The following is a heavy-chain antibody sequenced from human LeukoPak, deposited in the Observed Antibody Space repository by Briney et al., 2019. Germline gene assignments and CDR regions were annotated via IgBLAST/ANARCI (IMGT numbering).Heavy chain of an antibody. V-gene: IGHV4-39*07. J-gene: IGHJ4*02. CDR3: ARLYDSSGHFDY. Sequence: SETLSLTCTVSGGSTSSSSYYWGWIRQPPGKGLEWIGSIYYSGSTYYNPSLKSRVTISVDTSKNQFSLKLSSVTAADTAVYYCARLYDSSGHFDYWGQGTLVTVSS. CDR2: IYYSGST. CDR1: GGSTSSSSYY. D-gene: IGHD3-22*01.